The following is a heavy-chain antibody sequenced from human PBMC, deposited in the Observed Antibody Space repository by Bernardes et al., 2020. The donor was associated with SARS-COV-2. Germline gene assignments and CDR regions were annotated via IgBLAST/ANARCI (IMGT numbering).Heavy chain of an antibody. CDR1: GFTFSSYS. J-gene: IGHJ6*02. CDR3: AREGRGDSRSLHYYYGMDV. Sequence: GGSLRLSCAASGFTFSSYSMNWVRQAPGKGLEWVSYISSSSSTIYYADSVKGRFTISRDNAKNSLYLQMNSLRDEDTAVYYCAREGRGDSRSLHYYYGMDVWGQGTTVTVSS. CDR2: ISSSSSTI. V-gene: IGHV3-48*02. D-gene: IGHD2-21*02.